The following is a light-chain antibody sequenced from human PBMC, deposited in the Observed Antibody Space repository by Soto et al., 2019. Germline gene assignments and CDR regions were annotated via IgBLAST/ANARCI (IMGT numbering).Light chain of an antibody. Sequence: QSALTQPASVSGSPGQSITISCTGTSSDVGGYNYVAWYQQHPGKVPRLMIYEVSNRPSGVSNRFSGSKSGSTASLTISGLQAEDEADYYCISYTSSSTLFGTGTKLTVL. J-gene: IGLJ1*01. CDR2: EVS. CDR1: SSDVGGYNY. V-gene: IGLV2-14*01. CDR3: ISYTSSSTL.